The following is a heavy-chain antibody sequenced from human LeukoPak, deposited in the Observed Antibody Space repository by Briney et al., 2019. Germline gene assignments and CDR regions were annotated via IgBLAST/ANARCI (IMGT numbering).Heavy chain of an antibody. CDR3: ARALFGESYYYYYMDV. Sequence: GGSLRLSCAASGFTFSSYAMSWVRQAPGKGLECVSAISGSGGSTYYADSVKGRFTISRDNSKNTLYLQMNSLRAEDTAVYYCARALFGESYYYYYMDVWGKGTTVTVSS. J-gene: IGHJ6*03. V-gene: IGHV3-23*01. D-gene: IGHD3-10*01. CDR1: GFTFSSYA. CDR2: ISGSGGST.